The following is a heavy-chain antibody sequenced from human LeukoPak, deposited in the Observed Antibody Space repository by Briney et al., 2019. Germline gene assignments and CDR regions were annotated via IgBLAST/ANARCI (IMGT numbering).Heavy chain of an antibody. D-gene: IGHD6-19*01. CDR1: GYSISRGYY. CDR3: ARVRSSGWYES. V-gene: IGHV4-38-2*02. J-gene: IGHJ5*01. CDR2: IYHSGST. Sequence: SETLSLTCTVSGYSISRGYYWGWIRQPPGKGLEWIASIYHSGSTYYNPSLKSRVTISVDTSKNQFSLKLNSLTAADTAVYYCARVRSSGWYESWGQGTLVTVSS.